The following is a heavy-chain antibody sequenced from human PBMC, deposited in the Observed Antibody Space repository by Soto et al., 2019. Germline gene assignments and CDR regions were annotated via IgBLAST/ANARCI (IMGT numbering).Heavy chain of an antibody. D-gene: IGHD2-15*01. V-gene: IGHV3-23*01. Sequence: EVQLLESGGGLIQPGGSLRLSCAASGFTFSNYAMSWVRQAPGRGLEWVSAISDSGGTTYYADSDSVKGRFTVSRDNSKNTLCLQMNSLRVEDTALYYCAKDAVPHLGYCTGGICYAHDYWGQGTLVTVSS. CDR1: GFTFSNYA. J-gene: IGHJ4*02. CDR3: AKDAVPHLGYCTGGICYAHDY. CDR2: ISDSGGTT.